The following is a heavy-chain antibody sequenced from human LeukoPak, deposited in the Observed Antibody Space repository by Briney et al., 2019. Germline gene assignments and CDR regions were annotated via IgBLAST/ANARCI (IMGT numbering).Heavy chain of an antibody. D-gene: IGHD5-24*01. Sequence: SQTLSLTCAISGDSVSSNSTACNWIRQSPSRGLEWLGRTYYRSEWYSDYAVSVKSRIIINPDTSKNQFSLQLNSVTPEDTAVYYCVRGGQGDGYSADEAFDIWGQGTMVTVSS. CDR1: GDSVSSNSTA. J-gene: IGHJ3*02. V-gene: IGHV6-1*01. CDR2: TYYRSEWYS. CDR3: VRGGQGDGYSADEAFDI.